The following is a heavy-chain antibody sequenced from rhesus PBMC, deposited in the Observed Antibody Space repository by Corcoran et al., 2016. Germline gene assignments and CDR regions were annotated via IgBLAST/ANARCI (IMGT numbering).Heavy chain of an antibody. CDR1: GFTFSSSG. CDR2: ISSASSYI. Sequence: EVQLVESGGGLVQPGGSLRLSCAASGFTFSSSGMSWVRPAPGKGLEWVSSISSASSYIYYADSVKGRFTISRDNAKNSLSLQMNSLRAEDTAVYYCTSRKKSYFDYWGQGVLVTVSS. V-gene: IGHV3S16*01. CDR3: TSRKKSYFDY. J-gene: IGHJ4*01.